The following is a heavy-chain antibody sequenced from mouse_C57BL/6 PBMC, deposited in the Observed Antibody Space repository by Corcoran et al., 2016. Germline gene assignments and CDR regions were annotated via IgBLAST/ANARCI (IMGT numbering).Heavy chain of an antibody. D-gene: IGHD2-3*01. CDR1: GYTFTGYW. CDR2: SLPGSGST. CDR3: AKGGYYVPPLDY. Sequence: VQLQQSGAELMKPGASVKLSCKATGYTFTGYWTEWVQQRPGHGLVWIGESLPGSGSTNYNEKFKGKATFTADTSSNTAYMQLSSLTTEDSALYYGAKGGYYVPPLDYWGQGTTLTVYS. V-gene: IGHV1-9*01. J-gene: IGHJ2*01.